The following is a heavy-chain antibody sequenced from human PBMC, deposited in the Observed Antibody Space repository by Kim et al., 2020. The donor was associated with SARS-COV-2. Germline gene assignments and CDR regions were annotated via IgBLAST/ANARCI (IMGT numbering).Heavy chain of an antibody. D-gene: IGHD4-4*01. CDR3: ERGDNYNTFDY. J-gene: IGHJ4*02. V-gene: IGHV3-74*01. Sequence: NYADSVKGRFTISRDNAKNTLYLQMNSLRAEDTAVYYCERGDNYNTFDYWGQGTLVTVSS.